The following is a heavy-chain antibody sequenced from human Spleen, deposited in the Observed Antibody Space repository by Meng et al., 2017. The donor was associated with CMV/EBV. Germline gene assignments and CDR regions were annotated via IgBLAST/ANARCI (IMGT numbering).Heavy chain of an antibody. D-gene: IGHD1-26*01. Sequence: GGSLRLSCAASGFTFSSYWMSWVRQAPGKGLEWVANIRQDGSEKYYVDSVKGRFTISRDNAKNSLYLQMDSLRAEDTAVYYCARGIRLRVGAIYFDSWGQGTLVTVSS. CDR3: ARGIRLRVGAIYFDS. CDR2: IRQDGSEK. CDR1: GFTFSSYW. J-gene: IGHJ4*02. V-gene: IGHV3-7*01.